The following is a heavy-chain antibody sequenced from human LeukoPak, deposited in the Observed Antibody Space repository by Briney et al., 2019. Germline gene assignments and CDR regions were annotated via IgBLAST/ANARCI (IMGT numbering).Heavy chain of an antibody. CDR3: ARDLATYYDFWSGYSGRRAFDI. CDR1: GGTFSSYA. D-gene: IGHD3-3*01. Sequence: ASVKVSCKASGGTFSSYAISWVLQAPGQGLEWMGGIIPIFGTANYAQKFQGRVTITADESTSTAYMELSSLRSEDTAVYYCARDLATYYDFWSGYSGRRAFDIWGQGTMVTVSS. CDR2: IIPIFGTA. V-gene: IGHV1-69*13. J-gene: IGHJ3*02.